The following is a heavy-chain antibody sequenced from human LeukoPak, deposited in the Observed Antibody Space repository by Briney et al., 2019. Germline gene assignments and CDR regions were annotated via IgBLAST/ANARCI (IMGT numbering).Heavy chain of an antibody. CDR1: GGSISSGDYY. CDR3: GRSPRADSGNWFDP. J-gene: IGHJ5*02. CDR2: IYYSGST. Sequence: SQTLSLTCTVSGGSISSGDYYWSWIRQPPGKGLEWIGYIYYSGSTYYNPSLKSRVTISVDTSKNQFSLKLSSVTAADTAVYYCGRSPRADSGNWFDPWGQGTLVTVSS. D-gene: IGHD3-10*01. V-gene: IGHV4-30-4*01.